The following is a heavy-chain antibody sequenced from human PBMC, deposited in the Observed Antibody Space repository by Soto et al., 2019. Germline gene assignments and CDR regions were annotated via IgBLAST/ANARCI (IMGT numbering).Heavy chain of an antibody. CDR2: INHSGST. CDR1: GGSFSGYC. CDR3: ARRPSLSIAAAGTLDY. Sequence: SETLSLTCAVYGGSFSGYCWSWIRQPPGKGLEWIGEINHSGSTNYNPSLKSRVTISVDTSKNQFSLKLSSVTAADTAVYYCARRPSLSIAAAGTLDYWGQGTLVTVSS. D-gene: IGHD6-13*01. V-gene: IGHV4-34*01. J-gene: IGHJ4*02.